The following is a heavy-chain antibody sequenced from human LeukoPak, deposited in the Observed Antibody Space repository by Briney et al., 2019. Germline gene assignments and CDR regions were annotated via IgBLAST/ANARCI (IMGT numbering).Heavy chain of an antibody. CDR3: ARVPPLYCSSTSCYGGGFDY. D-gene: IGHD2-2*01. J-gene: IGHJ4*02. CDR2: INPNSGGT. CDR1: GYTFTGYY. V-gene: IGHV1-2*02. Sequence: ASLKVSCKASGYTFTGYYIHWVRQAPGQGLEWMGWINPNSGGTNYAQKFQGRVTMTRDTSISTAYMELSRLRSDDTAVYYCARVPPLYCSSTSCYGGGFDYWGQGTLVTVSS.